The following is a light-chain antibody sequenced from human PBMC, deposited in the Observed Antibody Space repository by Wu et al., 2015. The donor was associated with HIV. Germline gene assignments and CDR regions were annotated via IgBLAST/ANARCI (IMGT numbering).Light chain of an antibody. Sequence: AIRITQSPSSLSASTGDRVTITCRASQGISSYLAWYQQKPGKAPKLLIYAASSLQSGVPSRFSGSGSGTDFTLTISCLQPEDSGTYYCQQANSFPFTFGQGTRLEIK. CDR2: AAS. CDR3: QQANSFPFT. CDR1: QGISSY. J-gene: IGKJ5*01. V-gene: IGKV1-8*01.